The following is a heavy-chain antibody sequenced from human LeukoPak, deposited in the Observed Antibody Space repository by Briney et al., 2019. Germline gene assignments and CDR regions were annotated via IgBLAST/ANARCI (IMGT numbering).Heavy chain of an antibody. Sequence: GGSLRLSCAASGFTFSSYAVSWVRQAPGKGLEWVSAISGSGGSTYYADSVKGRFTISRDNSKNTLYLQMNSLRAEDTAVYYCAKAGYSSSWGASWFDPWGQGTLVTVSS. V-gene: IGHV3-23*01. J-gene: IGHJ5*02. CDR1: GFTFSSYA. CDR2: ISGSGGST. D-gene: IGHD6-13*01. CDR3: AKAGYSSSWGASWFDP.